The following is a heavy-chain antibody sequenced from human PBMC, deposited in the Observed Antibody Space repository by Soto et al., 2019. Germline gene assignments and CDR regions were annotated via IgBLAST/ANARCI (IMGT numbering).Heavy chain of an antibody. CDR3: ARDDTTGVLEF. V-gene: IGHV4-59*01. Sequence: QVQLQESGPGLVRPAETLSLICSVSTDSMRTYSWTWIRESPGKGLEWIGYVYHTGRTGYNPSLESRVTISIDMSKKQFSLQLTSVTAADTAVYFCARDDTTGVLEFWGQGTLVTVSS. D-gene: IGHD2-8*01. CDR2: VYHTGRT. CDR1: TDSMRTYS. J-gene: IGHJ4*02.